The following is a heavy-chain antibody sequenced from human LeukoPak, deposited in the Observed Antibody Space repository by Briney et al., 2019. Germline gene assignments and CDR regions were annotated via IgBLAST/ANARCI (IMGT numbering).Heavy chain of an antibody. Sequence: GGSLRLSCAASGFTFDDYAMFWVRQAPGKGLEWVSGISWNSKNIGYAASVKGRFTFSRDNAKNSLYLQMNSLRAEDTAFYYCAKGNRDSSGFYYYYGMDVWGQGTTVTVSS. D-gene: IGHD3-22*01. CDR3: AKGNRDSSGFYYYYGMDV. V-gene: IGHV3-9*01. CDR2: ISWNSKNI. J-gene: IGHJ6*02. CDR1: GFTFDDYA.